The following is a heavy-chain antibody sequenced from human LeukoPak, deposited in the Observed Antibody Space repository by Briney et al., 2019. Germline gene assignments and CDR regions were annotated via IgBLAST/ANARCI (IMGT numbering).Heavy chain of an antibody. D-gene: IGHD1-26*01. J-gene: IGHJ4*02. CDR3: VRDYRGGWNDY. V-gene: IGHV3-30*02. Sequence: GGSLRLSCETSESSFSTFGMHWVRQAPGKGLEWVAFIRYDSSSRFYADSVKGRFTISRDNAKNSLFLQMNNLRVDDTAVYYCVRDYRGGWNDYWGQGTLVTVSS. CDR2: IRYDSSSR. CDR1: ESSFSTFG.